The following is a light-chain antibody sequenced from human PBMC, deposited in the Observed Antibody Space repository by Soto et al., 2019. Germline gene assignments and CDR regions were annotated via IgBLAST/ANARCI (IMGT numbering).Light chain of an antibody. CDR1: QGINKW. CDR2: SAS. CDR3: QQANTFALT. Sequence: DIQMTQSPSSVSASVGDRVTITCRASQGINKWLAWYQQKPGTAPKLLIYSASSLQSGVPSRFSGSGSGTDFTLTISSLQPEDFATYYYQQANTFALTFGGGTKVEI. V-gene: IGKV1-12*01. J-gene: IGKJ4*01.